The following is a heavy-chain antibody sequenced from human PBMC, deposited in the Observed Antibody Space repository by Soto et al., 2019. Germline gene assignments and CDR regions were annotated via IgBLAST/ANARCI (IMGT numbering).Heavy chain of an antibody. CDR2: IYPGDSDT. CDR3: ARSRRGAYSSGWYSPSGYYNYGLAV. V-gene: IGHV5-51*01. Sequence: GESLKISCKGSGYGFTSYWIGWVRQMPGKGLEWMGIIYPGDSDTRYSPSFQGQVTISADKSISTAYLQWSSLKASDTAMYYCARSRRGAYSSGWYSPSGYYNYGLAVWGQGTKVTVSS. CDR1: GYGFTSYW. J-gene: IGHJ6*02. D-gene: IGHD6-19*01.